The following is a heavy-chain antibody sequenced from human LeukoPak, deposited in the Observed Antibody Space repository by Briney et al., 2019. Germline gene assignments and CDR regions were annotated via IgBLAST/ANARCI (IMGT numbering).Heavy chain of an antibody. CDR1: GLTFISYG. V-gene: IGHV3-30*02. CDR3: AKGPVGATVFDY. Sequence: PGGSLRLSXAASGLTFISYGMHWVRQVPGKGLEWAAFIRYDGSNKYYADSVKGRFTISRDNSKNTLDLQMNSLRAEDTAVYYCAKGPVGATVFDYWGQGTLVSVAS. J-gene: IGHJ4*02. D-gene: IGHD1-26*01. CDR2: IRYDGSNK.